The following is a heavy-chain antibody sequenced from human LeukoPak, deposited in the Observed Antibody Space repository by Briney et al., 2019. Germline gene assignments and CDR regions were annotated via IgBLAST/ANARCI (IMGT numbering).Heavy chain of an antibody. CDR2: IYTSGST. J-gene: IGHJ4*02. V-gene: IGHV4-61*02. Sequence: SETLSLTCTVSGGSISSGSYYWSWIRQPAGKGLEWIGRIYTSGSTNYNPSLESRVTISVDTSKNQFSLKLSSVTAADTAVYYCARDTHYYGSGSYCDYWGQGTLVTVSS. CDR3: ARDTHYYGSGSYCDY. CDR1: GGSISSGSYY. D-gene: IGHD3-10*01.